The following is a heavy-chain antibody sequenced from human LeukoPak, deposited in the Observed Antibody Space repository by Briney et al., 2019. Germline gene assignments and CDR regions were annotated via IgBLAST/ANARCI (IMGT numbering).Heavy chain of an antibody. Sequence: GASVKVSCKTSGFTFSTSAVQRVRQARGQRLEWIGWIIVGSGATNYAQSLQGRFTVTRDMSTSTAYMELSSLRSEDTAVYYCAADRPNYYMDVWGKGTTVTVSS. CDR3: AADRPNYYMDV. J-gene: IGHJ6*03. CDR2: IIVGSGAT. CDR1: GFTFSTSA. V-gene: IGHV1-58*01.